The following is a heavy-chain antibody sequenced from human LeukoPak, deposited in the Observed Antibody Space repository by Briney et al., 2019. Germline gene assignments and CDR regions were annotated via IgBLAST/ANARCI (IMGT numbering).Heavy chain of an antibody. J-gene: IGHJ4*02. CDR3: ARGLKGYGSGSYDS. Sequence: GGSLRLSCAASGFTFSSYEMNWVRQAPGKGLEWVSYISSSGSTIYYADSVKGRFTISRDNAKNSLYLQMNSLRAEDTAVYYCARGLKGYGSGSYDSWGQGTLVTVSS. V-gene: IGHV3-48*03. D-gene: IGHD3-10*01. CDR2: ISSSGSTI. CDR1: GFTFSSYE.